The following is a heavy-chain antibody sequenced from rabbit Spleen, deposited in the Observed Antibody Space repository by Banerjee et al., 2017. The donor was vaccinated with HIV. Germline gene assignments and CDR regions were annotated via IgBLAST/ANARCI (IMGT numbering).Heavy chain of an antibody. V-gene: IGHV1S45*01. J-gene: IGHJ4*01. Sequence: QEQLVESGGGLVQPEGSLTLTRKASGFSFSDRDAMCLGRQAPGKGLQWIACINASTGKPVYATWASGRFSISRTSSTTVTLRMTSLAVADRATYFCARDLVGVIGWNFYLWGPGTLVTVS. CDR3: ARDLVGVIGWNFYL. D-gene: IGHD2-1*01. CDR1: GFSFSDRDA. CDR2: INASTGKP.